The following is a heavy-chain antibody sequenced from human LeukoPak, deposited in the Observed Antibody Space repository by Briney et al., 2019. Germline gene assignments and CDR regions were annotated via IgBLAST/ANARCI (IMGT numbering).Heavy chain of an antibody. J-gene: IGHJ4*02. V-gene: IGHV3-30*02. CDR2: IRYDGSTT. D-gene: IGHD3-9*01. Sequence: PGGSLRLSCAAAGFSFSNYGMHWVRQAPGKGLEWVTYIRYDGSTTYYADSVKGRFTISRDNPRSTLYLQMNSLRPEDTAVYYCASGGYDILTASGNWGQGTLVTVSS. CDR1: GFSFSNYG. CDR3: ASGGYDILTASGN.